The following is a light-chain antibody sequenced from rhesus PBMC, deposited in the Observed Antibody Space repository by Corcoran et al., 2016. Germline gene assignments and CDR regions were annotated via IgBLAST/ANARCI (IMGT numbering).Light chain of an antibody. CDR2: KAS. V-gene: IGKV1-22*01. CDR1: QSLSTW. J-gene: IGKJ1*01. CDR3: QQFSSSPPT. Sequence: DIQMTQSPSSLSASVGDTVTVTCRASQSLSTWLAWYQQKPGQAPKLLIYKASTLQSGVPSRFSGSGSGTDFTLTINSLQSEDSATYYCQQFSSSPPTFGQGTKVEI.